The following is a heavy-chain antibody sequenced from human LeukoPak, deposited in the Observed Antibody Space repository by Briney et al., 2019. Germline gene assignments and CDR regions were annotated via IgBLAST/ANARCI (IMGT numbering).Heavy chain of an antibody. Sequence: SETLSLTCTVSGGSISSGGYYWSWIRQPPGKGLEWIGYIYYSGSTNYNPSLKSRVTISVDTSENQFSLKLSSVTAADTAVYYCARMPGIAAADYWGQGTLVTVSS. D-gene: IGHD6-13*01. CDR1: GGSISSGGYY. CDR3: ARMPGIAAADY. J-gene: IGHJ4*02. CDR2: IYYSGST. V-gene: IGHV4-61*08.